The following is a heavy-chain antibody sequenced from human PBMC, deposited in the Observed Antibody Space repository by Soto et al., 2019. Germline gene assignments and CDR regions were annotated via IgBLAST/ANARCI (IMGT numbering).Heavy chain of an antibody. CDR3: ARDPLRYSYDTSGYYFDY. CDR2: LSPYNGNT. V-gene: IGHV1-18*01. J-gene: IGHJ4*02. Sequence: QVQLVQSGAEVKKPGASVTVSCKASGYTFINYGVSWVRQAPGQGLEWMGWLSPYNGNTKYSQKFQGRVTMTTDTSTTTVYMELRSLRSDDTAVYYCARDPLRYSYDTSGYYFDYWGQGTLVTVSS. D-gene: IGHD3-22*01. CDR1: GYTFINYG.